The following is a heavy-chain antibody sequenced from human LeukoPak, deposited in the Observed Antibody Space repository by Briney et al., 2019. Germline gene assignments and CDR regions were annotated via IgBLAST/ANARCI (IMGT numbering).Heavy chain of an antibody. D-gene: IGHD6-13*01. J-gene: IGHJ4*02. CDR2: INPSGGST. CDR1: GYTFTSYY. CDR3: ARDGSSSWAL. Sequence: ASVKVSCKASGYTFTSYYMHWVRQAPGQGLEWMGIINPSGGSTSYAQKFQGRVTITTDESTSTAYMELSSLRSEDTAVYYCARDGSSSWALWGQGTLVTVSS. V-gene: IGHV1-46*01.